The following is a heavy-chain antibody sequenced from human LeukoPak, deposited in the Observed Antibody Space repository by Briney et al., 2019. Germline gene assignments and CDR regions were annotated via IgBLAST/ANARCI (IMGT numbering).Heavy chain of an antibody. CDR1: GGSISSGGYS. D-gene: IGHD3-22*01. V-gene: IGHV4-30-4*07. CDR2: IYYSGST. Sequence: SQTLSLTCAVSGGSISSGGYSWSWIRQPPGKGLEWIGYIYYSGSTYYNPSLKSRVTISVDMSKNQFSLKLRSVTAADTAVYYCARDERYDSSGYPFDYWGQGTLVTVSS. CDR3: ARDERYDSSGYPFDY. J-gene: IGHJ4*02.